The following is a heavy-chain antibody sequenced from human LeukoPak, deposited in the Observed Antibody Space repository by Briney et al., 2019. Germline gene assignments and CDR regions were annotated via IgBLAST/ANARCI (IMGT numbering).Heavy chain of an antibody. Sequence: SETLSLTCGVYGASFSDYYWNWIRQPPGKGLEWIGEVHHSGTTNYNPSLRSRATISVDTSKKQFSLKLSSVTAADSAVYYCARAISAADLYYSYYYMDVWVKGTTVTVSS. CDR3: ARAISAADLYYSYYYMDV. CDR1: GASFSDYY. CDR2: VHHSGTT. V-gene: IGHV4-34*01. J-gene: IGHJ6*03. D-gene: IGHD6-13*01.